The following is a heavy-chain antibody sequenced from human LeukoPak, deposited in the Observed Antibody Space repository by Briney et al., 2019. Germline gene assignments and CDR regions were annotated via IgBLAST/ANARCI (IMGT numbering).Heavy chain of an antibody. CDR2: IKQDGSEK. D-gene: IGHD2-2*01. CDR3: ARDPAGYCSSTSCFGYFDH. V-gene: IGHV3-7*03. CDR1: GFTFSSYW. Sequence: GGSLRLSCAASGFTFSSYWMSWVRQAPGKGLEWVANIKQDGSEKYYVDSVKGRFTISRDNAKNSLYLQMNSLRAEDTAVYYCARDPAGYCSSTSCFGYFDHWGQGTLVTVSS. J-gene: IGHJ4*02.